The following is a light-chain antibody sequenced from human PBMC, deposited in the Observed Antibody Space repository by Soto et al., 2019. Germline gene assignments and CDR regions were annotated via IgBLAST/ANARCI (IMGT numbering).Light chain of an antibody. J-gene: IGKJ5*01. CDR1: QSVGSQ. CDR2: DTS. CDR3: QQRSNWPIT. Sequence: EIVLTQSPATLSLSPGERATLSCWASQSVGSQLDWYQQKPGQAPRLLIYDTSNRATGIPARFSGSGSGTDFTLTISSLEPEDFAVYYCQQRSNWPITFGQGTRLEFK. V-gene: IGKV3-11*01.